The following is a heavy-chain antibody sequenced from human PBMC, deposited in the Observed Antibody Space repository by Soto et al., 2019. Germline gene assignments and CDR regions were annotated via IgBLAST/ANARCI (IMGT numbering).Heavy chain of an antibody. V-gene: IGHV5-51*01. CDR1: GYRLTRYW. CDR2: IYTGDSDT. D-gene: IGHD1-26*01. CDR3: ARHTCSSGSPAAFDY. J-gene: IGHJ4*02. Sequence: GESLKLYCKGSGYRLTRYWIGWERQMPGKGLEWMGIIYTGDSDTRYSPSFQGQVTISADKSISTAYLQWSSLKASDTALYYCARHTCSSGSPAAFDYWGQGTLVTVSS.